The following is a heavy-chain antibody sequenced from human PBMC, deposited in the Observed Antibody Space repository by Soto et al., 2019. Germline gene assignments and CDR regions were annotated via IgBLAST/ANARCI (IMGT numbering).Heavy chain of an antibody. CDR1: GFTFRIYA. J-gene: IGHJ4*02. D-gene: IGHD3-22*01. CDR3: AVKGYXAGFDY. Sequence: GSLILSFSASGFTFRIYAMSWVRQAPGKGLEWVSAISGSRGSTYYAEAVKARFNISRDNSKKTLYLQMKSPRAEDTAVYDCAVKGYXAGFDYGGQGTXVXV. V-gene: IGHV3-23*01. CDR2: ISGSRGST.